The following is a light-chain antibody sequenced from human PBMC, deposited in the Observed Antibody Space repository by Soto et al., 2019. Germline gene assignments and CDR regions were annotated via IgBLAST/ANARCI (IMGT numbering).Light chain of an antibody. CDR2: DAS. CDR3: QEYSSKFRT. CDR1: QSINTW. Sequence: DIQLTQSPSTPSASFGDRVTLTCRASQSINTWLAWYQQKPGKAPSLLIYDASSLESGVPSRFSGRGAGTEFTLIISSLQPEDCATYFCQEYSSKFRTFGHGTKVEI. V-gene: IGKV1-5*01. J-gene: IGKJ1*01.